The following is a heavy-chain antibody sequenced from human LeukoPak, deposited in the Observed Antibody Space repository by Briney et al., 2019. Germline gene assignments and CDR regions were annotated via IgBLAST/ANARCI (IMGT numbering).Heavy chain of an antibody. V-gene: IGHV3-30-3*01. CDR2: LSFDGDEK. J-gene: IGHJ4*02. D-gene: IGHD2/OR15-2a*01. Sequence: PGGSLRLSCEASGFTFNTYSMHWVRQAPGKGLDWVAVLSFDGDEKHYADSVKGRFTISRDNSENTLHLEMNNLRHDDTAIYYCARGIHFRNVWHVRVWGQGTLLTVSS. CDR1: GFTFNTYS. CDR3: ARGIHFRNVWHVRV.